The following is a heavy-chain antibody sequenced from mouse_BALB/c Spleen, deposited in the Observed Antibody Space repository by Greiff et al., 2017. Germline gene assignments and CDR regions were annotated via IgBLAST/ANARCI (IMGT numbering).Heavy chain of an antibody. CDR1: GYTFTSYW. V-gene: IGHV1-69*02. J-gene: IGHJ3*01. Sequence: QVQLQQPGAELVKPGASVKLSCKASGYTFTSYWMHWVKQRPGQGLEWIGEIDPSDSYTNYNQKFKGKATLTVDKSSSTAYMQLSSLTSEDSAVYYCARPAPLSYWGQGTLVTVSA. CDR3: ARPAPLSY. CDR2: IDPSDSYT.